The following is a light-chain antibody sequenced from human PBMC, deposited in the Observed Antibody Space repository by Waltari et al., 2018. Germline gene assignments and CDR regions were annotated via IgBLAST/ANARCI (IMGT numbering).Light chain of an antibody. CDR2: EGS. V-gene: IGLV2-23*01. CDR3: CSYAGFSTYV. CDR1: SRDVGSYNL. J-gene: IGLJ1*01. Sequence: QSVLTQPASVSGSPGQSSPISCTGTSRDVGSYNLVSWYQQHPGKAPKLMIYEGSKRPSGVSNRFSGSKSGNTASLTIFGLQAEDEANYYCCSYAGFSTYVFGTGTKVTVL.